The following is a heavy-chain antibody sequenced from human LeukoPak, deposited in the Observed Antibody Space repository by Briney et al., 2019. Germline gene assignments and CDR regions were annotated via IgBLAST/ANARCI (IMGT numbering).Heavy chain of an antibody. CDR1: GGTFSSYA. CDR2: IIPIFGTA. V-gene: IGHV1-69*05. CDR3: ARGSINWNYYGRYYYYYMDV. Sequence: SVRVSCKASGGTFSSYAISWVRQAPGQGLELMGGIIPIFGTANYAQKFQGRVTITTDESTSTAYMELSSLRSEDTAVYYCARGSINWNYYGRYYYYYMDVWGKGTTVTVSS. D-gene: IGHD1-7*01. J-gene: IGHJ6*03.